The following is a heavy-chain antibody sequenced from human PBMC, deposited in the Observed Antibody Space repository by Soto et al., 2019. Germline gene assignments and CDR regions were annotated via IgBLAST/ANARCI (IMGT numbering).Heavy chain of an antibody. J-gene: IGHJ6*03. CDR1: GGSISSYY. V-gene: IGHV4-59*01. CDR2: VYYSGNT. D-gene: IGHD6-13*01. Sequence: SETLSLTCPVSGGSISSYYWSWIRQPPGKGLEWIGYVYYSGNTNYNPSLESRVTISVDTSRNRFSLNLTSATAADTAVYYCARKGAAASYAHYYMDVWGRGTAVTVSS. CDR3: ARKGAAASYAHYYMDV.